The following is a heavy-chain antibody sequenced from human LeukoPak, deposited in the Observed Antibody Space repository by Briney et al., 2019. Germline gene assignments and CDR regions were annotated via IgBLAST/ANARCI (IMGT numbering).Heavy chain of an antibody. CDR2: IWNDGSNK. D-gene: IGHD2-21*02. J-gene: IGHJ4*02. Sequence: GRSLRLSCAAYGFTFSHYGMHWVRQAPGRGLEWGAVIWNDGSNKYYADSVKGRFTTSRDNSQNTVDLHMTSLRAEDTALYYCARDLGGCGDRFCSYYFDPWGQGIQVTVSS. CDR1: GFTFSHYG. V-gene: IGHV3-33*01. CDR3: ARDLGGCGDRFCSYYFDP.